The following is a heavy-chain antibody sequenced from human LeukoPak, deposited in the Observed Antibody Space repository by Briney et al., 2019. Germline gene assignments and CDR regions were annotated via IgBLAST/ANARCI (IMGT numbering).Heavy chain of an antibody. CDR3: ARGRGQNSSSYQLRFDP. V-gene: IGHV4-61*01. CDR1: GGSVSSGSYY. Sequence: SETLSLTCTVSGGSVSSGSYYWSWIRQPPGKGLEWIGYIYYSGSTNYNPSLKSRVTISVDTSKNQFSLKLSSVTAADTAVYYCARGRGQNSSSYQLRFDPWGQGTLVTVSS. D-gene: IGHD6-13*01. CDR2: IYYSGST. J-gene: IGHJ5*02.